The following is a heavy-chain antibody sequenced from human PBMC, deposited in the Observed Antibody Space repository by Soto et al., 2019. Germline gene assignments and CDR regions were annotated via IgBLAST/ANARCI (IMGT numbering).Heavy chain of an antibody. V-gene: IGHV3-23*01. CDR1: AFTFSSYW. D-gene: IGHD2-8*01. Sequence: GGSLRLSCAASAFTFSSYWMSWVRQAPGKGLEWVSAISGSGGSTYYADSVKGRFTISRDNSKNTLYLQMNSLRAEDTAVYYCAKHIVLMVYALDFDYWRQRTLVTVSS. CDR2: ISGSGGST. CDR3: AKHIVLMVYALDFDY. J-gene: IGHJ4*02.